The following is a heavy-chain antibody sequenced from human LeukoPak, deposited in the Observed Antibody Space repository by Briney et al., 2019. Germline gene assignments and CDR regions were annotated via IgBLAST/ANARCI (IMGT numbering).Heavy chain of an antibody. Sequence: PGGSQRLSCAASGFTFSSFSMNWVRQAPGKGLEWLSYIGHTGEEIYYADSVKGRFTIARDNAKDTVYLQMNSLRVEDTAVYYCARGGSGLDYWGQGTLVTVSS. J-gene: IGHJ4*02. D-gene: IGHD2-21*01. CDR2: IGHTGEEI. V-gene: IGHV3-48*01. CDR1: GFTFSSFS. CDR3: ARGGSGLDY.